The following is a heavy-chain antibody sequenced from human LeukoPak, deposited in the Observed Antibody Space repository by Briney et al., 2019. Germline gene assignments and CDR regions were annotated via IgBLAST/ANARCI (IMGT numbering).Heavy chain of an antibody. CDR1: GFTFSSYA. D-gene: IGHD2-2*01. CDR2: ISGSGGGT. CDR3: AKGQRYCSSTSCYNWFDP. Sequence: GGSLRLSCAASGFTFSSYAMTWVRQAPGMGLEWVSAISGSGGGTYYADSVKGRFTISRDNSKNTLYLQMNSLRAEDTAVYYCAKGQRYCSSTSCYNWFDPWGQGTLVTVSS. J-gene: IGHJ5*02. V-gene: IGHV3-23*01.